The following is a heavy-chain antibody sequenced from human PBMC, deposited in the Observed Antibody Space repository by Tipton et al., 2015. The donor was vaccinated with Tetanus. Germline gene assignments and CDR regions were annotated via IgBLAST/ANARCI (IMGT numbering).Heavy chain of an antibody. V-gene: IGHV4-30-2*05. D-gene: IGHD3-10*01. CDR2: IYDSGST. Sequence: TLSLTCAVSGGSISSGDYSWSWIRQPPGKGLEWIGYIYDSGSTYYNPSLKSRVTISKDASKNAFSLKMTSVTAADTAVYFCARDQTPTFYYDSGTYGGGINVWGQGTTVTVSS. J-gene: IGHJ6*02. CDR3: ARDQTPTFYYDSGTYGGGINV. CDR1: GGSISSGDYS.